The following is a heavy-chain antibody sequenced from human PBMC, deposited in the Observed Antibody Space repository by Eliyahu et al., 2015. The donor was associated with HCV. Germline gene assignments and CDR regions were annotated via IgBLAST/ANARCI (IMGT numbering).Heavy chain of an antibody. CDR3: AKKGVHVQSIYGMDV. V-gene: IGHV3-23*04. Sequence: EVQLVESGGGLVQPGGSLXXSCAASGFTFSMYALSWVRQAPXKGXXWVSTIDDTGADTYYANSVKGRXTISRDNSKNTLYLQMNSLRAEXTALYYCAKKGVHVQSIYGMDVWGQGTRVTVSS. D-gene: IGHD3-10*02. CDR1: GFTFSMYA. CDR2: IDDTGADT. J-gene: IGHJ6*02.